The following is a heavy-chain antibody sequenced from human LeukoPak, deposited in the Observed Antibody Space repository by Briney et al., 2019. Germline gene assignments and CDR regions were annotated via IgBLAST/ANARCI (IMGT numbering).Heavy chain of an antibody. D-gene: IGHD5-24*01. V-gene: IGHV3-30-3*01. CDR3: AREGSAGGGYLRFGYFDY. CDR1: GFTFNSYA. CDR2: ISYDGSNK. Sequence: PGGSLRLSCAASGFTFNSYAMHWVRQAPGKGLEWVAVISYDGSNKFYADSVKGRFTISRDNSKNTLYLQMNSLRAEDTAVYYCAREGSAGGGYLRFGYFDYWGQGTLVTVSS. J-gene: IGHJ4*02.